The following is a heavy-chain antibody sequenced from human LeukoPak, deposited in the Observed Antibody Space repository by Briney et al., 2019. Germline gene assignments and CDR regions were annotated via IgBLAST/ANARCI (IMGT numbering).Heavy chain of an antibody. CDR1: GFTFSSHG. CDR3: ARQRPNSDCFDY. J-gene: IGHJ4*02. CDR2: TSYDGSNK. Sequence: GGSLRLSCAASGFTFSSHGMHWVRQAPGKGLEWVAVTSYDGSNKYYADSVKGRFTISRDNSKNTLYLQVNSLRAEDTAVYYCARQRPNSDCFDYWGQGTLVTVSS. V-gene: IGHV3-30*19. D-gene: IGHD2-21*02.